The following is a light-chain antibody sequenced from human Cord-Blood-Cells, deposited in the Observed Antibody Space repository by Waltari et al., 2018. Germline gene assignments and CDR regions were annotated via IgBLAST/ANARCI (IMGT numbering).Light chain of an antibody. CDR3: SSYTSSPRYV. Sequence: QSALTQPASVSGSPGQSITISCTGTSSAVGGSNYVSWYQQHPGKAPKLMIYDVSNRPSGVSNRFSGSKSGNTASLTISGLQAEDEADYYCSSYTSSPRYVFGTGTKVTVL. J-gene: IGLJ1*01. CDR1: SSAVGGSNY. V-gene: IGLV2-14*03. CDR2: DVS.